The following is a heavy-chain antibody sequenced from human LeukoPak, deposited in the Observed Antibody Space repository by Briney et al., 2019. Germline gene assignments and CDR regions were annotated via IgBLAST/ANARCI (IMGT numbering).Heavy chain of an antibody. Sequence: PGGSLRLSCAASGFTFSRYLMSWVRQAPGKGLEWVANIKQDGSEKYYVDSVKGRFTISRDNAKNSLYLQMNSLRAEDTAVYYCARSAGSSSWYEGYYFDYWGQGTLVTVSS. J-gene: IGHJ4*02. V-gene: IGHV3-7*01. CDR2: IKQDGSEK. CDR1: GFTFSRYL. CDR3: ARSAGSSSWYEGYYFDY. D-gene: IGHD6-13*01.